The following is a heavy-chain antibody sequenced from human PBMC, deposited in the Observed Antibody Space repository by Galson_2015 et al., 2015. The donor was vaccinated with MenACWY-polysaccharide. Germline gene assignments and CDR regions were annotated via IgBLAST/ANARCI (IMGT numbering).Heavy chain of an antibody. CDR1: GSKFRGSG. Sequence: LSCAASGSKFRGSGMHWVRQAPGTGLEWVAVIQYDGSQKQYTDSVRGRFSISRDNSKNTLYLEMNSLRAEDTALYYCAREGSRIVFHAFDSWGQGTMVIVSS. CDR2: IQYDGSQK. J-gene: IGHJ3*02. CDR3: AREGSRIVFHAFDS. V-gene: IGHV3-33*01. D-gene: IGHD3-10*02.